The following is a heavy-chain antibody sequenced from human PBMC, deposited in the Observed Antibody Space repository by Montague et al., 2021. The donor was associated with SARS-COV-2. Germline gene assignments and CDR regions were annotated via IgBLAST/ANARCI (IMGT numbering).Heavy chain of an antibody. CDR3: ARGDRTGWETDY. J-gene: IGHJ4*02. D-gene: IGHD6-19*01. V-gene: IGHV3-13*04. CDR2: INTAGDT. Sequence: SLRLSCAASGFTFSSYDMPWVRQATGKGLECVSIINTAGDTYYPGSVKGRLTISRDKDKNSLYLQMNSLRAGDTAVYYWARGDRTGWETDYWGQGTLVTVSS. CDR1: GFTFSSYD.